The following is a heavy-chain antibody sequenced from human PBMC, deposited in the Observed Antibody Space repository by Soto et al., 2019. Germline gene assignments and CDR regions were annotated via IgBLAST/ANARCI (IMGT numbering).Heavy chain of an antibody. CDR3: ARERVPYVYFYYGMDV. J-gene: IGHJ6*02. Sequence: QVQLVECGGSVVQPGRSLRLSCAASEFVFNNYSMHWVCQAPGKGLEWVAIMSMDGSNKYYADSVKGGFTISRDNSKGMLYLQISSLRPEDTAVSFCARERVPYVYFYYGMDVWRQGAAVTVSS. D-gene: IGHD3-10*02. V-gene: IGHV3-30-3*01. CDR1: EFVFNNYS. CDR2: MSMDGSNK.